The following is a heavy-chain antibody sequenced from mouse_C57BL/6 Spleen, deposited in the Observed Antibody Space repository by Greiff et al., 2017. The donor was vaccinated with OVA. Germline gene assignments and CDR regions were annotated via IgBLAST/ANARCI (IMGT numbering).Heavy chain of an antibody. D-gene: IGHD3-3*01. CDR3: ARGWSPTRNYFDY. CDR1: GYTFTSYW. CDR2: IDPNSGGT. Sequence: QVQLQQSGAELVKPGASVKLSCKASGYTFTSYWMHWVKQRPGRGLEWIGRIDPNSGGTKYNEKFKSKATLTVDKPSSTAYMQLSSLTSEDSAVYDGARGWSPTRNYFDYWGQGTTLTVSS. J-gene: IGHJ2*01. V-gene: IGHV1-72*01.